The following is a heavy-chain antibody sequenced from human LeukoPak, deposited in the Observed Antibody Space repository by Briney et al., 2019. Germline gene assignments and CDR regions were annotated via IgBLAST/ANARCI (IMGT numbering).Heavy chain of an antibody. J-gene: IGHJ6*03. D-gene: IGHD4-11*01. Sequence: GGSLRLSCAASGFTFSNYWMSWVRQAPGKGLEWVANIKQHGSEKYYVDSVKGRFTISRDNAKNSLYLQMSSLRAEDTAVYYCTRVEETATTAAIIRKYSYYYYYMDVWGKGNTVTVSS. CDR2: IKQHGSEK. V-gene: IGHV3-7*01. CDR1: GFTFSNYW. CDR3: TRVEETATTAAIIRKYSYYYYYMDV.